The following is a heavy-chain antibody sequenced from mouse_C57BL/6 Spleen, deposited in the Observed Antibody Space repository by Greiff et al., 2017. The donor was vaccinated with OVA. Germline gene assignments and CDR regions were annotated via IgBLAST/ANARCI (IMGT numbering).Heavy chain of an antibody. J-gene: IGHJ1*03. CDR3: ARRDYYGSSYDWYFDV. D-gene: IGHD1-1*01. V-gene: IGHV1-61*01. CDR2: IYPSDSET. CDR1: GYTFTSYW. Sequence: QLQLQQPGAELVRPGSSVKLSCKASGYTFTSYWMDWVKQRPGQGLEWIGNIYPSDSETHYNQKFKDKATLTVDKSSSTAYMQLSSLTSEDSAVYYCARRDYYGSSYDWYFDVWGTGTTVTVSS.